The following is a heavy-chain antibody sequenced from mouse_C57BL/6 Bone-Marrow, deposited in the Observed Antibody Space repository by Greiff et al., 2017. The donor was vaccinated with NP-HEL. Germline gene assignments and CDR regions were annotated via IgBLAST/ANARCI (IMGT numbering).Heavy chain of an antibody. V-gene: IGHV1-69*01. CDR2: IDPSDSYT. Sequence: QVQLQQPGAELVMPGASVKLSCKASGYTFTSYWMHWVKQRPGQGLEWIGEIDPSDSYTNYNQKFKGKSTLTVDTSSSTAYMQLSSLTSEDSAVYYCARSGYPYYAMDYWGQGTSVTVSS. CDR1: GYTFTSYW. CDR3: ARSGYPYYAMDY. D-gene: IGHD2-2*01. J-gene: IGHJ4*01.